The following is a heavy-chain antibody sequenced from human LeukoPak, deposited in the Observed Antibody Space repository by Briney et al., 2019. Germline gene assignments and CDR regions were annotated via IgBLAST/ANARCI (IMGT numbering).Heavy chain of an antibody. J-gene: IGHJ4*02. CDR3: AKLAAAGIAAAGDDALTFDY. CDR2: IRYDGSNK. D-gene: IGHD6-13*01. V-gene: IGHV3-30*02. CDR1: RFTFSSYG. Sequence: PGGSLRLSCAASRFTFSSYGMHWVRQAPGKGLEWVAFIRYDGSNKYYADSVKGRFTISRDNSKNTLYLQMNSLRAEDTAVYYCAKLAAAGIAAAGDDALTFDYWGQGTLVTVSS.